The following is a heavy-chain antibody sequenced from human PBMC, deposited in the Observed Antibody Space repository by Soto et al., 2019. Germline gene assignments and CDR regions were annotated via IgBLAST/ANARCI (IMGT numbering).Heavy chain of an antibody. CDR3: AKDAQRSITIFGVPTGNLNYFDY. D-gene: IGHD3-3*01. Sequence: GGSLRLSCAASGFTFSSYGMHWVRQAPGKGLEWVAVISYDGSNKYYADSVKGRFTISRDNSKNTLYLQMNSLRAEDTAVYYCAKDAQRSITIFGVPTGNLNYFDYWGQGTLVTVSS. V-gene: IGHV3-30*18. CDR2: ISYDGSNK. J-gene: IGHJ4*02. CDR1: GFTFSSYG.